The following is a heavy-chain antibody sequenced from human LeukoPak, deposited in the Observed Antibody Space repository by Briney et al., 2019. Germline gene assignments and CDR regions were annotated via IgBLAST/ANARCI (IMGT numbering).Heavy chain of an antibody. CDR1: GGSISSSSYY. D-gene: IGHD3-9*01. J-gene: IGHJ2*01. CDR3: ARQYDILTGYDTWYFDL. V-gene: IGHV4-39*01. Sequence: SETLSLTFTVSGGSISSSSYYWGWIRQPPGKGLEWIGSIYYSGSTYYNPSLKSRVTISVDTSKNQFSLKLSSVTAADTAVYYCARQYDILTGYDTWYFDLWGRGTLVTVSS. CDR2: IYYSGST.